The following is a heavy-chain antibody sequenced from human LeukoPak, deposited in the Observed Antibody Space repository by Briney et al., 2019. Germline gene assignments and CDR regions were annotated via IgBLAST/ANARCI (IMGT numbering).Heavy chain of an antibody. CDR1: GFTFSNYA. J-gene: IGHJ4*02. V-gene: IGHV3-30-3*01. CDR3: ARAAGTVYGISPFDY. CDR2: ISYDGSNK. D-gene: IGHD6-13*01. Sequence: GRSLRLSCAASGFTFSNYAMHWVRQAPGKGLEWVAVISYDGSNKYYAASVEGRFTISRDNSKITQYLQMNSLRVEDTAVYYCARAAGTVYGISPFDYWGQGTLVTVSS.